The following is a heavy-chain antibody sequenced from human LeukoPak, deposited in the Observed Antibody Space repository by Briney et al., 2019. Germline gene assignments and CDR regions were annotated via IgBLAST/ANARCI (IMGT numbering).Heavy chain of an antibody. Sequence: GGSLRLSCAASGFTFSSYGIHWVRQAPGKGLEWVAVISYDGSNKYCADSLKGRFTISRDNSKNTLYLQMNSLRAEDTAVYYCARGEDGDYYFQHWGQGTLVTVSS. J-gene: IGHJ1*01. CDR2: ISYDGSNK. CDR1: GFTFSSYG. V-gene: IGHV3-30*03. D-gene: IGHD4-17*01. CDR3: ARGEDGDYYFQH.